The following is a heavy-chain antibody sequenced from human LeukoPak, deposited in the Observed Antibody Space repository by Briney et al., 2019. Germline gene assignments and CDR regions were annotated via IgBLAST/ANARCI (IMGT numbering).Heavy chain of an antibody. Sequence: PGGSLRLSCAASGLTFSNAWMTWVRQAPGKGLEWVGRIKSKTHGETTDYAAPVRGRFTISRDDSKNTLYLQMNTLKTEDTALYYCTTVGYRGYDFNYWGQGTLVTVSS. D-gene: IGHD5-12*01. CDR2: IKSKTHGETT. J-gene: IGHJ4*02. CDR3: TTVGYRGYDFNY. CDR1: GLTFSNAW. V-gene: IGHV3-15*05.